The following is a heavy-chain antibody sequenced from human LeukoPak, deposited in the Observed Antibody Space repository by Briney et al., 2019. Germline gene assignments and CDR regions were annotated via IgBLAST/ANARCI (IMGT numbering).Heavy chain of an antibody. CDR1: VYTFTSYY. J-gene: IGHJ3*02. Sequence: GASVKVSCKSSVYTFTSYYMHWVRQAPGQGLEWMGGIIPSFGSANYAQKFQGRVTITADKSTSTAYMELSSLRSEDTAVYYCARGSKGSGAFDIWGQGTMVTVSS. D-gene: IGHD3-10*01. CDR3: ARGSKGSGAFDI. CDR2: IIPSFGSA. V-gene: IGHV1-69*06.